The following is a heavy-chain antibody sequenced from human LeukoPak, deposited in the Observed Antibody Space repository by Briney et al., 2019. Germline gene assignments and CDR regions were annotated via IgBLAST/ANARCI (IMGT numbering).Heavy chain of an antibody. Sequence: GSLRLSCAASGFPFSNYAMSWVRQPPGKGLEWVSAISNGNTYYADSVRGRFTISRDDSKNMVYLQMNSLRVEDTARYYCVREAGYCASVCLKSNWFDPWGQGTLVTVSS. V-gene: IGHV3-23*01. CDR1: GFPFSNYA. CDR2: ISNGNT. J-gene: IGHJ5*02. D-gene: IGHD2-21*02. CDR3: VREAGYCASVCLKSNWFDP.